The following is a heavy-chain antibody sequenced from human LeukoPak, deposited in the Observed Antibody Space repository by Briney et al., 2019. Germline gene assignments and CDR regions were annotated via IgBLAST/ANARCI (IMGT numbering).Heavy chain of an antibody. V-gene: IGHV1-69*05. Sequence: GASVKVSCKASGGTFSSYAISWVRQAPGQGLEWMGVIIPIFGTANYAQKFQGRVTITTDESTSTAYMELSSLRSEDTAVYYCARGVYSSGYYYYYYMDVWGKGTTVTVSS. CDR3: ARGVYSSGYYYYYYMDV. D-gene: IGHD6-19*01. CDR2: IIPIFGTA. J-gene: IGHJ6*03. CDR1: GGTFSSYA.